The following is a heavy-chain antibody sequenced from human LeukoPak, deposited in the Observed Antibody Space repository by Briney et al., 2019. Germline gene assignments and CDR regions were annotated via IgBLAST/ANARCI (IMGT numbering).Heavy chain of an antibody. CDR3: AKGPSGYSYSIYYYMDV. CDR1: GFTFDDYA. Sequence: PGGSLRLSCAASGFTFDDYAMHWVRQAPGKGVEWVSGISWNSGSIGYADSVKGRFTISRDNAKNSLYLQMNSLRAEDTALYYCAKGPSGYSYSIYYYMDVWGKGTTVTISS. CDR2: ISWNSGSI. J-gene: IGHJ6*03. D-gene: IGHD5-18*01. V-gene: IGHV3-9*01.